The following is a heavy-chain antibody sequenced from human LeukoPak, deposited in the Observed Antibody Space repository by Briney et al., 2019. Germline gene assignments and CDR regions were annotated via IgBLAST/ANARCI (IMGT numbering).Heavy chain of an antibody. J-gene: IGHJ5*02. V-gene: IGHV4-34*01. CDR3: ARGNRRLRFFLS. Sequence: SETLSLTCAVYGGSFSGYYWSWIRQPPGEGLEWIGEINHSGSTNYNPSLKSRVTISVDTSKNQFSLKLSSVTAADTAVYYCARGNRRLRFFLSWGQGTLVTVSS. D-gene: IGHD1-14*01. CDR2: INHSGST. CDR1: GGSFSGYY.